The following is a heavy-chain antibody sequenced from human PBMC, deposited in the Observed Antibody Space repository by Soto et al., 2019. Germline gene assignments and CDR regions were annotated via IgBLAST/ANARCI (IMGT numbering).Heavy chain of an antibody. J-gene: IGHJ4*02. CDR3: VKGPDTAIIGYYFDY. Sequence: QVQLVESGGGVVQPGTSQRLSCAASGFTFSTYGMHWVRQAPGKGLEWVAAVSNDGSNKFYAESVKGRFTIFRDNSKNTLYVQMNSLRAEDTAVYYCVKGPDTAIIGYYFDYWCQGTLLTVSS. V-gene: IGHV3-30*18. CDR2: VSNDGSNK. D-gene: IGHD5-18*01. CDR1: GFTFSTYG.